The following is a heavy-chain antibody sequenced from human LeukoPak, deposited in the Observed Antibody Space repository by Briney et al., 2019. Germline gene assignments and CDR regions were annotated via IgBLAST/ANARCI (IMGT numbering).Heavy chain of an antibody. V-gene: IGHV4-39*01. CDR1: GGSISSSSYY. J-gene: IGHJ5*02. CDR3: ARRRPSYNWSLFDP. D-gene: IGHD1-20*01. CDR2: IYYSGST. Sequence: SETLSLTCTVSGGSISSSSYYWGWIRQPPGKGLEWIGSIYYSGSTYYNPSLKSRVTISVDTSKNQFSLKLSSVTAADTAVYYCARRRPSYNWSLFDPWGQGTLVTVSS.